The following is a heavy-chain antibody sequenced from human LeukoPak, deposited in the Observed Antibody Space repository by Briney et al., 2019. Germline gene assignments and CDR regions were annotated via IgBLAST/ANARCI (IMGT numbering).Heavy chain of an antibody. V-gene: IGHV4-4*07. CDR1: GGSISSYY. J-gene: IGHJ4*02. CDR3: ARAWQWLPLDS. Sequence: SETLSLTXTVSGGSISSYYWSWIRQPAGKGLEWIGRIYTSGSTNYNPSLKSRVIMSVDTSKNQFSLKVTSVTAADAAVYYCARAWQWLPLDSWGQGTLVTVSS. CDR2: IYTSGST. D-gene: IGHD6-19*01.